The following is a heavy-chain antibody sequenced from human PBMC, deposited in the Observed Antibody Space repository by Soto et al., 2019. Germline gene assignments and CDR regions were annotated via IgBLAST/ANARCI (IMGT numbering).Heavy chain of an antibody. CDR1: GGSISSYY. CDR2: IYYSGST. J-gene: IGHJ4*02. Sequence: PSETLSLTCTVSGGSISSYYWSWIRQPPGKGLEWIGYIYYSGSTNYNPSLKSRVTISVDTSKNQFSLKLSSVTAADTAVYYCARMGRGYDWYFDYWGQGTLVTVSS. D-gene: IGHD5-12*01. CDR3: ARMGRGYDWYFDY. V-gene: IGHV4-59*01.